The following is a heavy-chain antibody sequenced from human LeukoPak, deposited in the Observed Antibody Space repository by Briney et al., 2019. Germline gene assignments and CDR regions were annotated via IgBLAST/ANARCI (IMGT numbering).Heavy chain of an antibody. V-gene: IGHV3-53*01. J-gene: IGHJ4*02. CDR2: IYSGGST. CDR1: GFTVSSNY. D-gene: IGHD5-12*01. CDR3: ARGESGYGGYYFDY. Sequence: PGGSLRLSCAASGFTVSSNYMSWVRQAPGKGLEWVSVIYSGGSTYYADSVKGRFTISRDNSKNTLYLQMNSLRAEDTAVYYCARGESGYGGYYFDYWGQGTLVTVSS.